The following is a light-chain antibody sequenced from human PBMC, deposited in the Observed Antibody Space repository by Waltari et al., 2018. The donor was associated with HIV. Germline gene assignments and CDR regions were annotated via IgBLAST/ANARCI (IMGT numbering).Light chain of an antibody. CDR3: CSCPRSGIRYV. CDR2: EVT. V-gene: IGLV2-23*02. J-gene: IGLJ1*01. CDR1: SSNVGSDDL. Sequence: QSAQTQPASVSGSPGQSITISCTGTSSNVGSDDLVSWYQQHTGEAPKLILYEVTKRPSGVSNRFSGSKSGNTASLTISGLQAEDEADYYCCSCPRSGIRYVFGTGTKVTVL.